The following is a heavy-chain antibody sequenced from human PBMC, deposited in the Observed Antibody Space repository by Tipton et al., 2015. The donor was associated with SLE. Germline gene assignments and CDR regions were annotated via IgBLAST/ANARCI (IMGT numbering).Heavy chain of an antibody. J-gene: IGHJ4*02. D-gene: IGHD3-22*01. V-gene: IGHV4-59*11. Sequence: TLSLTCTVSGGSISGHYRSWIRQPPGKGLEWIGYIYDSGSTSYNPSLKSRVTISEDTSKQQFSLKLSSVTAADTAVYYCARASGGLLPFDYWGQGTLVTVSS. CDR1: GGSISGHY. CDR2: IYDSGST. CDR3: ARASGGLLPFDY.